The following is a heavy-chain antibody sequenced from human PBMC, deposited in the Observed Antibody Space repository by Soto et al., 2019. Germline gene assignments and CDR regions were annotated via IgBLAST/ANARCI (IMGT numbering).Heavy chain of an antibody. CDR1: GFTFSSYG. Sequence: GGSLRLSCAASGFTFSSYGMHWVRQAPGKGLEWVAVISYDGSNKYYADSVKGRFTIPRENSKNTRYLQMNSLRAEDTAESYCAKETGGVRHYVEFYYYGMDVWGQGTTVTVSS. V-gene: IGHV3-30*18. D-gene: IGHD3-10*01. CDR2: ISYDGSNK. J-gene: IGHJ6*02. CDR3: AKETGGVRHYVEFYYYGMDV.